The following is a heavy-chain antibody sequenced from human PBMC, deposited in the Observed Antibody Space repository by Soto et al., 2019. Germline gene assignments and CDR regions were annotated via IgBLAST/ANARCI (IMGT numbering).Heavy chain of an antibody. J-gene: IGHJ6*02. CDR1: GFTFSSYG. CDR3: AKDHLRRYDFWSGYSNYYYGMDV. V-gene: IGHV3-30*18. D-gene: IGHD3-3*01. Sequence: GGSLRLSCAASGFTFSSYGMHWVRQAPGKGLEWVAVISYDGSNKYYADSVKGRFTISRDNSKNTLYLQMNSLRAEDTAVYYCAKDHLRRYDFWSGYSNYYYGMDVWGQGTTVTVSS. CDR2: ISYDGSNK.